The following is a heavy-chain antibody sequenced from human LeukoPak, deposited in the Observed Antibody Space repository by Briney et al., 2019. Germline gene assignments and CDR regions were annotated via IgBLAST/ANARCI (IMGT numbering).Heavy chain of an antibody. V-gene: IGHV4-31*03. CDR1: GGSISSGGYY. CDR2: IYYSGST. J-gene: IGHJ3*02. Sequence: SETLSLTCTVSGGSISSGGYYWSWIRQHPGKGLEWIGYIYYSGSTYYNPSLKSRVTISVDTSKNQFSLKLSSVTAAGTAVYYCARSHHSRAYRPGNAFDIWGQGTMVTVSS. CDR3: ARSHHSRAYRPGNAFDI. D-gene: IGHD1-14*01.